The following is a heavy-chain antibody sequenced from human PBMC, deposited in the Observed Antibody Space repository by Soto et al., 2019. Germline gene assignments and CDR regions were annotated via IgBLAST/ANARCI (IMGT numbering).Heavy chain of an antibody. CDR2: IYHSGST. V-gene: IGHV4-30-2*01. CDR1: GGSISSGGYS. CDR3: ARDRGWSADYYYYYGMDV. Sequence: QLQLQESGSGLVKPSQTLSLTCAVSGGSISSGGYSWSWIRQPPGKGLEWIGYIYHSGSTYYNPSLKSRVTISVDRSKNQFSLKLSSVTAADTAVYYCARDRGWSADYYYYYGMDVWCQGTTVTVSS. D-gene: IGHD2-15*01. J-gene: IGHJ6*02.